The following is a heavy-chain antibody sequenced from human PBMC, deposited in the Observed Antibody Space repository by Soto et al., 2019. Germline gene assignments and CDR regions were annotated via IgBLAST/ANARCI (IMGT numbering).Heavy chain of an antibody. V-gene: IGHV1-69*13. J-gene: IGHJ3*02. CDR3: ARLSGYSSSSGPFDI. CDR2: IIPIFGTA. D-gene: IGHD6-6*01. Sequence: SVKVSCKXSGGTFSSYAISWVRQAPGQGLEWMGGIIPIFGTANYAQKFQGRVTITADESTSTAYMEPSSLRSEDTAVYYCARLSGYSSSSGPFDIWGQGTMVTVSS. CDR1: GGTFSSYA.